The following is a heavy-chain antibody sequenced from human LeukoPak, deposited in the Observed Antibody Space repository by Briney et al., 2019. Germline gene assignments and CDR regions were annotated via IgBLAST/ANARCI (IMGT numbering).Heavy chain of an antibody. CDR3: ARGPIGGLRKGFDV. J-gene: IGHJ4*02. V-gene: IGHV1-2*02. CDR1: GNTFAGYY. CDR2: INTHNGAT. D-gene: IGHD1-26*01. Sequence: ASVKVSCKASGNTFAGYYVHWVRQAPGQGLEWMGWINTHNGATNYAQHFQGRVTMTTDTAVTTAYMDLDGLISDDAAVYFCARGPIGGLRKGFDVWGQGTLVTVSS.